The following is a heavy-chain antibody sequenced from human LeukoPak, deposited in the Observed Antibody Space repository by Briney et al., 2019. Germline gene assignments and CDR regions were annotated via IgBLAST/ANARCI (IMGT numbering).Heavy chain of an antibody. D-gene: IGHD1-1*01. Sequence: ASVKVSCKASGGTFDTYLFSWLRQSPGQGLEYMGGIVPIMGTGNYAQKFQGRATITADESTNASYMELSGLKFEDTAVYYCASPGGGSYLTLFDFWGQGTLITVSS. V-gene: IGHV1-69*13. CDR3: ASPGGGSYLTLFDF. J-gene: IGHJ4*02. CDR1: GGTFDTYL. CDR2: IVPIMGTG.